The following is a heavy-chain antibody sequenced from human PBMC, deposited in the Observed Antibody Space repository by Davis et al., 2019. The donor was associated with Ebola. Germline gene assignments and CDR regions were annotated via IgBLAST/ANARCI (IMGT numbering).Heavy chain of an antibody. Sequence: GESLKISCAASGFTFSDYYMSWIRQAPGKGLEWVSYISSSGSTIYYADSVKDRFTISRDNAKNSLYLQMNSLRAEDTAVYYCARAPRLKFDYWGQGTLVTVSS. V-gene: IGHV3-11*04. CDR3: ARAPRLKFDY. CDR1: GFTFSDYY. J-gene: IGHJ4*02. CDR2: ISSSGSTI.